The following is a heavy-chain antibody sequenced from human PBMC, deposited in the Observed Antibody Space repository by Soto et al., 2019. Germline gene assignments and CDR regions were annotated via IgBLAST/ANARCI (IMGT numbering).Heavy chain of an antibody. Sequence: SETLSLTCTVAGGNISSYYLSWIRQPPGKGLEWIGYVHDSWGSHYNPSLKSRVAISLDTSKSQFSLKLSSVTAADTAVYYCAREVVVAATNWFDPWGQGTLVTVSS. CDR2: VHDSWGS. CDR1: GGNISSYY. J-gene: IGHJ5*02. D-gene: IGHD2-15*01. V-gene: IGHV4-59*01. CDR3: AREVVVAATNWFDP.